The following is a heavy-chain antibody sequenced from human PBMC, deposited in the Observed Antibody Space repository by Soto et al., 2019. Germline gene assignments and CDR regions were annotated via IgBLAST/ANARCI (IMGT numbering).Heavy chain of an antibody. CDR1: GGSFSGYY. CDR2: INHSGST. J-gene: IGHJ6*02. CDR3: ARVPAMTTYYYGSGSYYKSAGDYYYGMDV. Sequence: PSETLSLTCAVYGGSFSGYYWSWIRQPPGKGLEWIGEINHSGSTNYNPSLKSRVTISVDTSKNQFSLKLSSVTAADTAVYYCARVPAMTTYYYGSGSYYKSAGDYYYGMDVWGQGTTVT. V-gene: IGHV4-34*01. D-gene: IGHD3-10*01.